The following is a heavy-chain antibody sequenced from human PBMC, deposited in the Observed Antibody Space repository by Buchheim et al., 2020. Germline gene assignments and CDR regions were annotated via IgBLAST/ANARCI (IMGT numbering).Heavy chain of an antibody. Sequence: EVQLVESGGGLVQPGGSLRLSCVVSGFTFGSYTMNWIRQAPGKGLECVSYISGGSDSIYYADSVKGRFTISRDNAKTSLYFQMNNLGDEDTAVYYCAREARDNWNYDYWGQGTL. V-gene: IGHV3-48*02. J-gene: IGHJ4*02. CDR1: GFTFGSYT. D-gene: IGHD2-21*01. CDR2: ISGGSDSI. CDR3: AREARDNWNYDY.